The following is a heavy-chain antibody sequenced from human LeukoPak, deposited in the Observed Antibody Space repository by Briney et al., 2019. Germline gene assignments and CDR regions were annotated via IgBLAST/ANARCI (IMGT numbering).Heavy chain of an antibody. CDR3: VRDKAGTMVRGVINGMDV. J-gene: IGHJ6*02. CDR2: IYYSGST. V-gene: IGHV4-30-4*01. CDR1: GGSISSGDYY. D-gene: IGHD3-10*01. Sequence: PSETLSLTCTFSGGSISSGDYYWSWIRQPPGKGLEWIGYIYYSGSTYYNPTLKSRVTISVDTSKDQFSLKLSSVTAADTAVYYCVRDKAGTMVRGVINGMDVWGQGTTVTVSS.